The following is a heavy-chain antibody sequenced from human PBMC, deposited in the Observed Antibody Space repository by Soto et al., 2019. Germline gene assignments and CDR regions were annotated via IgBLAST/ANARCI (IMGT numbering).Heavy chain of an antibody. Sequence: QVQLMQSVAEVKKPGSSVKVSCKASGVSFPSDTISWVRQAPGQGLEWLGGIVPVFGTPNHAQKFQGRVTISADGSTNTAYMELTSLRPEDTAVYYCSSPSSGYYHDAFDIWGQGTLVTVSS. J-gene: IGHJ3*02. CDR3: SSPSSGYYHDAFDI. CDR1: GVSFPSDT. D-gene: IGHD3-22*01. CDR2: IVPVFGTP. V-gene: IGHV1-69*01.